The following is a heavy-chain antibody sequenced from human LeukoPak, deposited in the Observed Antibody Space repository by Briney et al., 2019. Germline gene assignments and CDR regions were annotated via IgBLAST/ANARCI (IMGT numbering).Heavy chain of an antibody. V-gene: IGHV1-69*13. CDR1: GGTFSSYA. J-gene: IGHJ5*02. D-gene: IGHD3-22*01. CDR3: ARLILGANWFDP. CDR2: IIPIFGTA. Sequence: ASVKVSCKASGGTFSSYAISWVRQAPGQGLEWMGGIIPIFGTANYAQKFQGRVTITADESTSTAYMQLSSLRSEDTAVYYCARLILGANWFDPWGQGTLVTVSS.